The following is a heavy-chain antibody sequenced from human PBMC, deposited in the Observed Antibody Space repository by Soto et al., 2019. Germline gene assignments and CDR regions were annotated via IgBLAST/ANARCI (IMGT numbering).Heavy chain of an antibody. D-gene: IGHD4-17*01. CDR1: GFIFSDYY. CDR3: GIVRGTVTRYPDY. J-gene: IGHJ4*02. V-gene: IGHV3-11*01. CDR2: ISTSGDTI. Sequence: QVQLVESGGGLVKPGGSLRLSCAASGFIFSDYYMSWLRQAPGKGLEWVSYISTSGDTIYYSDSVKGRFTISRDNAKNSLYLQMNSLTVEDTAVYYCGIVRGTVTRYPDYWCQGSLVTVSS.